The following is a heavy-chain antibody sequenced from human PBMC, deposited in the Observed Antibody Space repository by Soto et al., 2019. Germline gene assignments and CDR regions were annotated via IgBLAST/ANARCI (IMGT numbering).Heavy chain of an antibody. CDR2: IRFDGSNI. J-gene: IGHJ4*01. CDR3: ARDGVGVTAFWAYLDY. D-gene: IGHD2-21*02. Sequence: QVQLVESGGGVVQPGRSLRLSCAASGSIFRGYGMHWIRQAPGKGLEWVAVIRFDGSNINYADSVMGRFTISRDNSKNPLYLEWKGREVKDRAVYYCARDGVGVTAFWAYLDYGGQEPWSPSPQ. V-gene: IGHV3-33*01. CDR1: GSIFRGYG.